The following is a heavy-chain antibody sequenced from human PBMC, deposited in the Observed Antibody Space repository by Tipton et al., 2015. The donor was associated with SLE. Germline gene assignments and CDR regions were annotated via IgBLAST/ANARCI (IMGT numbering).Heavy chain of an antibody. CDR2: INHSGST. CDR1: GGSFSGYY. D-gene: IGHD6-6*01. Sequence: TLSLTCAVYGGSFSGYYWSWIRQPPGKGLEWIGEINHSGSTNYNPSLKSRVTISVDTSKNQFSLKLSSVTAADTAVYYCVRAYSSLGAEYFQHWGQGTLVTVSS. CDR3: VRAYSSLGAEYFQH. J-gene: IGHJ1*01. V-gene: IGHV4-34*01.